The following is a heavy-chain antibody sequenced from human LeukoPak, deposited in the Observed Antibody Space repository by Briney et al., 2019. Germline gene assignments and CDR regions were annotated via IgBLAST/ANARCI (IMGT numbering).Heavy chain of an antibody. V-gene: IGHV1-2*02. Sequence: SSVKVSCKASGYTFTGYYMHWVRQAPGQGLEWMGWINPNSGGTNYAQKFQGRVTMTRDTSISTAYMELSRLRSDDTAVYYCARPIVVPAAIRGGFDPWGQGTLVTVSS. CDR2: INPNSGGT. J-gene: IGHJ5*02. D-gene: IGHD2-2*02. CDR3: ARPIVVPAAIRGGFDP. CDR1: GYTFTGYY.